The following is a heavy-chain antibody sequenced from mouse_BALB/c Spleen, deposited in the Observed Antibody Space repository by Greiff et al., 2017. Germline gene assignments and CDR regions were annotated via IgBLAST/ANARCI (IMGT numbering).Heavy chain of an antibody. J-gene: IGHJ3*01. CDR3: ARHTMITAWLAY. Sequence: EVQGVESGGGLVKPGGSLKLSCAASGFAFSSYDMSWVRQTPEKRLEWVAYISSGGGSTYYPDTVKGRFTISRDNAKNTLYLQMSSLKSEDTAMYYCARHTMITAWLAYWGQGTLVTVSA. CDR2: ISSGGGST. D-gene: IGHD2-4*01. CDR1: GFAFSSYD. V-gene: IGHV5-12-1*01.